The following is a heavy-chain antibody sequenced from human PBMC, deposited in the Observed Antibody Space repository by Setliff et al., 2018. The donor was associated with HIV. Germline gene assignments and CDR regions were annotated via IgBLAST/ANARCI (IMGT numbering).Heavy chain of an antibody. CDR2: IYYIGNT. J-gene: IGHJ4*02. CDR3: ARQEAGYYFDSSGYYFDY. CDR1: GGSISGYY. Sequence: PSETLSLTCTVSGGSISGYYWNWIRQPPGKGLDWIGNIYYIGNTDYNPSLKSRVTISIDTSKNQFSLKLNSVTAADTAVYYCARQEAGYYFDSSGYYFDYWGQGTLVTVSS. D-gene: IGHD3-22*01. V-gene: IGHV4-59*08.